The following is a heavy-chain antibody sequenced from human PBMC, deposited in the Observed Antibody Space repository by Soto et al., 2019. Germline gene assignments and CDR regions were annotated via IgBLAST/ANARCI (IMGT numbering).Heavy chain of an antibody. CDR1: GFTFSSYW. J-gene: IGHJ3*02. Sequence: GGSLRLSCAASGFTFSSYWMSWVRQAPGKGLEWVANIKQDGSEKYYVDSVKGRFTISRANAKNSLFLQMNCLRAEDTAVYCCTMELEAYAYPATDAFDIWGQGTMVTVSS. CDR2: IKQDGSEK. V-gene: IGHV3-7*03. CDR3: TMELEAYAYPATDAFDI. D-gene: IGHD3-16*01.